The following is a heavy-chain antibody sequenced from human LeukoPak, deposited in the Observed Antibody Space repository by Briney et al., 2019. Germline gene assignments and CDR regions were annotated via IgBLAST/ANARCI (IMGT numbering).Heavy chain of an antibody. V-gene: IGHV4-59*01. Sequence: SSETLSLTCTVSGDSISSYYWSWIRQPPGKGLEWIGYIYYSGSTNYNPSLKSRVTISVDTSKTQFSLKLSSVTAADTAVYYWASTTTDGSGAMGYFDYWGQGTLLTVSS. CDR1: GDSISSYY. J-gene: IGHJ4*02. CDR2: IYYSGST. CDR3: ASTTTDGSGAMGYFDY. D-gene: IGHD3-10*01.